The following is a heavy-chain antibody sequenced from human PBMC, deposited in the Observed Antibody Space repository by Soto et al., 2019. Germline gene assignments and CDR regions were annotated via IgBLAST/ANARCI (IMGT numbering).Heavy chain of an antibody. Sequence: ASVKVSCKAPGYTFTSYGISWVRQAPGQGLDWMGWISAYKGNTNYAQKLQGRVTMTTDRSTSTAYMELRSLTSDDTAVYYCARDCGGDCYCAYSYYGMDVWGQGTTVTVSS. CDR1: GYTFTSYG. CDR3: ARDCGGDCYCAYSYYGMDV. V-gene: IGHV1-18*04. CDR2: ISAYKGNT. J-gene: IGHJ6*02. D-gene: IGHD2-21*02.